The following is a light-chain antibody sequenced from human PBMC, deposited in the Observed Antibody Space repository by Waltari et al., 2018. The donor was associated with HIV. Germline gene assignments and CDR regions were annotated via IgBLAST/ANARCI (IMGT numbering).Light chain of an antibody. CDR3: AAWDGSLSVVV. CDR2: RNN. CDR1: SSNIGSNY. V-gene: IGLV1-47*01. Sequence: QSVLTQPPSASGTPGQRVTISCSGSSSNIGSNYVYWYQQLPGPAPKLLLYRNNQRPSGGPDRFSGSKSGTSASLAISGLRSEDEADYYCAAWDGSLSVVVFGGGTKLTVL. J-gene: IGLJ2*01.